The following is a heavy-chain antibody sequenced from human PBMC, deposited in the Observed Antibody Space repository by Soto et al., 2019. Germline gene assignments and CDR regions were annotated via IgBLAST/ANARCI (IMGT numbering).Heavy chain of an antibody. CDR1: GYAFTTYG. Sequence: ASVKVSCKGSGYAFTTYGITWVRQAPGQGLEWMGWISAHNGNTNYAQKLQGRVTVTRDTSTSTAYMELRSLRSDDTAVYYCASVDTIHYGMDVWGQGTTVTVSS. CDR3: ASVDTIHYGMDV. J-gene: IGHJ6*02. V-gene: IGHV1-18*01. CDR2: ISAHNGNT. D-gene: IGHD3-3*01.